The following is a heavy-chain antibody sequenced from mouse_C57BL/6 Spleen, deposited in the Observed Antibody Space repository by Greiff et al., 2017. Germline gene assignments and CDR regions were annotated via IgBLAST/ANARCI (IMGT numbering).Heavy chain of an antibody. CDR2: IDPNSGGT. D-gene: IGHD2-4*01. CDR3: SRADWHYDYDGFAY. CDR1: GYTFTSYW. Sequence: VQLQQPGAELVKPGASVKLSCTASGYTFTSYWMHWVKQRPGRGLEWIGRIDPNSGGTKYNEKFKSKATLTVDKPSSTAYMQLSSLTSEDSAVYYCSRADWHYDYDGFAYWGQGTLVTVSA. V-gene: IGHV1-72*01. J-gene: IGHJ3*01.